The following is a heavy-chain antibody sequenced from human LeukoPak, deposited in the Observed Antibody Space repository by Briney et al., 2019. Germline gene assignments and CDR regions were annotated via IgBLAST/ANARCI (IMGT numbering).Heavy chain of an antibody. J-gene: IGHJ4*02. V-gene: IGHV3-48*03. CDR1: GVTFSDYE. CDR2: ISNSGSTK. CDR3: AAVIDY. Sequence: GGSLRLSCAASGVTFSDYEMNWIRQAPGKGLEWISYISNSGSTKYYADSVKGRFTISRDNAKNSVYLQLNSLRAEDTALYYCAAVIDYWGQGTLVTVSS.